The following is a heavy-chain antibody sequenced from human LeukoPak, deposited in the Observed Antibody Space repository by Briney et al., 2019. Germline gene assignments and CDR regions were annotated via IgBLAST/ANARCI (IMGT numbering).Heavy chain of an antibody. J-gene: IGHJ4*02. D-gene: IGHD5-18*01. CDR2: INPNTGGT. CDR3: ARTDTAMVTVGY. CDR1: GYTFTGYY. Sequence: ASVKVSCKASGYTFTGYYMHWVRQAPGQGLEWMGWINPNTGGTNYAQKFQGRVTMTRDTSNTTAYMELSSLRSDDTAVYYCARTDTAMVTVGYWGQGTLVTVSS. V-gene: IGHV1-2*02.